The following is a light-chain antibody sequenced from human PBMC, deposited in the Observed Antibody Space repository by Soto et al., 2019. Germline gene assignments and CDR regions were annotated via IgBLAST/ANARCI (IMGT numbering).Light chain of an antibody. CDR3: CSYAGSSTLV. Sequence: SVLTQPASVSGSPGQSITISCTGTSSYVGSYNLVSRYQQHPGKAPKLMIYEVSKRPSGVSNRFSGSKSGNTASLTISGLQAEDEADYYCCSYAGSSTLVFGTGTRSPS. CDR1: SSYVGSYNL. V-gene: IGLV2-23*02. J-gene: IGLJ1*01. CDR2: EVS.